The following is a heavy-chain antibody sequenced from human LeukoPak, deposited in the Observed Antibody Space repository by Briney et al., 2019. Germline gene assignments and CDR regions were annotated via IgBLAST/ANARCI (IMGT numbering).Heavy chain of an antibody. J-gene: IGHJ5*02. CDR2: IYPKTGGT. D-gene: IGHD7-27*01. V-gene: IGHV1-2*02. Sequence: ASVKVSFKASGYTXTGXYLHXVRXXXGXXVDXMGWIYPKTGGTSYAQKLQGRVTMTRDTAISTAYMELIGLRSDDTAVYYCAGPWGQVGFDPWGQGTLVSVSS. CDR1: GYTXTGXY. CDR3: AGPWGQVGFDP.